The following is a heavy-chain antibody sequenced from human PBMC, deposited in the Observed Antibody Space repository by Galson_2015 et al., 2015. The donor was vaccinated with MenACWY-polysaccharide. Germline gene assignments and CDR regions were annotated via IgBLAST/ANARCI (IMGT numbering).Heavy chain of an antibody. CDR3: AKDGCSGGRCYYYYGMDV. CDR1: GFTFSSYG. V-gene: IGHV3-30*18. D-gene: IGHD2-15*01. J-gene: IGHJ6*02. CDR2: ISYDGSNK. Sequence: SLRLSCAASGFTFSSYGMHWVRQAPGKGLEWVAVISYDGSNKYYADSVKGRLTISRDNSKNTLYLQMNSLRAEDTAGYYCAKDGCSGGRCYYYYGMDVWGQGTTVTVSS.